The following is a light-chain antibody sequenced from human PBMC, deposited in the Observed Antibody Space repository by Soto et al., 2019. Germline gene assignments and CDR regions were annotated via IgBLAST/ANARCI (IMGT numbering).Light chain of an antibody. CDR3: QQYGKLPIT. J-gene: IGKJ5*01. V-gene: IGKV3-20*01. Sequence: EIVLTQSPGTLSLSPVERATLSCRASQSIGRNLVWCQQKPGQAPRLLIYGASTRAAGIPDRFSGSGSGTDFTLTISSLEPEDFAVYYCQQYGKLPITFGQGTRLEIK. CDR1: QSIGRN. CDR2: GAS.